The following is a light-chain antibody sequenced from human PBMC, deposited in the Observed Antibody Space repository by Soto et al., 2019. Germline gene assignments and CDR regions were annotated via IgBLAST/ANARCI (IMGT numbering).Light chain of an antibody. CDR3: QHYHTWPYT. CDR2: GAS. V-gene: IGKV3-15*01. J-gene: IGKJ2*01. CDR1: QSVSSN. Sequence: EIVMTQSPVTLSVSPGARATLSCRASQSVSSNLAWYQQKPGQAPRLLIYGASTRATGIPARFGGSGSGTEFTLTISSVQSEDFAVYYCQHYHTWPYTFGQGTKLEIK.